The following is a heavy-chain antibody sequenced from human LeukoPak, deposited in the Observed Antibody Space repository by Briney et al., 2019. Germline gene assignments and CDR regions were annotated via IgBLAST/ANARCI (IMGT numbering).Heavy chain of an antibody. J-gene: IGHJ5*02. Sequence: SQTLSLTCTVSGGSISSGGYYWSWIRQHPGKGLEWIGYIYYSGSTYYNPSLKSRVTISVDTSKNQFSLKLSSVTAADTAVYYCARLSNGWFDPWGQGTLVTVSS. D-gene: IGHD2/OR15-2a*01. CDR2: IYYSGST. V-gene: IGHV4-31*03. CDR1: GGSISSGGYY. CDR3: ARLSNGWFDP.